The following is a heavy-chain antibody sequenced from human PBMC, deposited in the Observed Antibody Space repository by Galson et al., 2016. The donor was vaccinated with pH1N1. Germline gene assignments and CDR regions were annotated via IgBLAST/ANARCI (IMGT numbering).Heavy chain of an antibody. CDR1: GFIFNEHA. V-gene: IGHV3-20*04. J-gene: IGHJ3*01. D-gene: IGHD2-8*01. Sequence: SLRLSCAASGFIFNEHAMVWVRQAPGKGLEWVSDTLWNGRSTNYGESVRGRFTVSRHNAKKSLFLQMDSLRVEDTAFYYCVRKAYGDAFDPWGQGTLVIVSS. CDR2: TLWNGRST. CDR3: VRKAYGDAFDP.